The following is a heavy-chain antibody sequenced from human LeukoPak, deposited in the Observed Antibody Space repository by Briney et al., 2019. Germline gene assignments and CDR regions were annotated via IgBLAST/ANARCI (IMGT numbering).Heavy chain of an antibody. CDR1: GGSISSSTYY. Sequence: PSETLSLTCNVSGGSISSSTYYWGWIRQPAGKGLEWIGRIYTSGSTNYNPSLKSRVTMSVDKSENHISLKLTSVTAADTAVYYCAREGGPYRPLDYSGQGTLVTVAS. CDR3: AREGGPYRPLDY. J-gene: IGHJ4*02. CDR2: IYTSGST. V-gene: IGHV4-61*02.